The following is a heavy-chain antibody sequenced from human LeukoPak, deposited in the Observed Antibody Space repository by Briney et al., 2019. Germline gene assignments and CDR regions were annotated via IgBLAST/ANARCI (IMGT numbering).Heavy chain of an antibody. CDR3: ARGDGYCSSASCSGN. Sequence: PGGSLRLSCAASGFTVSRNYMSWVRQAPGKGLEWASVIYSGGSTYYADSVKGRFTISRDNYKNTLYLQMNSLRAEDTAVYYCARGDGYCSSASCSGNWGQGTLVTVSS. J-gene: IGHJ4*02. CDR1: GFTVSRNY. CDR2: IYSGGST. D-gene: IGHD2-2*03. V-gene: IGHV3-66*01.